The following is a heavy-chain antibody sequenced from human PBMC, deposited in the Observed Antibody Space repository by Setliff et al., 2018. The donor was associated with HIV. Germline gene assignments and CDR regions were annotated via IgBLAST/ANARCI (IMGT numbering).Heavy chain of an antibody. Sequence: GGSLRLSCAASGFTFSTYWMTWVRQAPGKGLEWVAKINQDGSEKHYVDSVKGRFTISRDNAENSLYLQMNSLTAEDTAVYYCASARIPTGGTDAFDIWGQGTMVTVSS. V-gene: IGHV3-7*03. J-gene: IGHJ3*02. CDR3: ASARIPTGGTDAFDI. CDR2: INQDGSEK. CDR1: GFTFSTYW. D-gene: IGHD1-1*01.